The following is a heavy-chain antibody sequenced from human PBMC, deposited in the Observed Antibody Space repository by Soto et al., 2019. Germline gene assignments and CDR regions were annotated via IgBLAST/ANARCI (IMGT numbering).Heavy chain of an antibody. J-gene: IGHJ6*02. CDR3: ARDLPTMDV. Sequence: QVQLVQSGAEVKKPGASVKVSCKASGYTVTSYGISWVRQAPGQGLEWMGWIRAYNGNTNYAQKLQGRVTMTTDTPTSTADMELRSLRSDATAVYYCARDLPTMDVWGQGTTVTVSS. CDR2: IRAYNGNT. V-gene: IGHV1-18*01. CDR1: GYTVTSYG.